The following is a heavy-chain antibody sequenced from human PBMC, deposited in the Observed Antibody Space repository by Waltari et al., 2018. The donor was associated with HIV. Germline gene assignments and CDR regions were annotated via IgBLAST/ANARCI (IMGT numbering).Heavy chain of an antibody. V-gene: IGHV3-7*01. Sequence: EVQLVESGGGLVQPGGSLSLSCAASGFTFNQFCMTWVRQAPGKGLEWVANIKQDESEKYYVDSLKGRFTISRDNAKNSLFLQMNSLRVEDTAVYYCAREALYDSSGYYFDYWGQGTLVTVSS. J-gene: IGHJ4*02. CDR2: IKQDESEK. CDR3: AREALYDSSGYYFDY. D-gene: IGHD3-22*01. CDR1: GFTFNQFC.